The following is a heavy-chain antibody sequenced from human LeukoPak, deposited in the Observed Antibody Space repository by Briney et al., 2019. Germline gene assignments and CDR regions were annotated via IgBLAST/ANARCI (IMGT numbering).Heavy chain of an antibody. J-gene: IGHJ4*02. V-gene: IGHV3-23*01. Sequence: SVINNSGGSRYSADSVKGRFTISRDNSKNTLYLQMNSLRAEDTAVYFCAKLTYDSSGDLDYWGQGTPVTVSS. CDR3: AKLTYDSSGDLDY. CDR2: INNSGGSR. D-gene: IGHD3-22*01.